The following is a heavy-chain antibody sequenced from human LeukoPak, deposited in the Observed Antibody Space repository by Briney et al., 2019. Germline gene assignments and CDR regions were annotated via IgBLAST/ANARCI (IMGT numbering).Heavy chain of an antibody. CDR2: IYPGDSDT. V-gene: IGHV5-51*01. CDR1: GYSFTSYW. J-gene: IGHJ3*02. D-gene: IGHD1-26*01. Sequence: GESLKISCKGSGYSFTSYWIGWVRQMPGKGLEWMGIIYPGDSDTRYSPSFQGQVTISPDKSISTADLPSSSLKAWDTAMYYCARRGREVGGPTLSGFDIWGLGTMVTVSS. CDR3: ARRGREVGGPTLSGFDI.